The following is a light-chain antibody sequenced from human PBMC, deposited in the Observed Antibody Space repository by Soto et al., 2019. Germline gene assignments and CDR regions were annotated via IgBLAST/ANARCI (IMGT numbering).Light chain of an antibody. CDR2: GAS. CDR1: QSVRSN. CDR3: QQYNNWPPT. J-gene: IGKJ2*01. V-gene: IGKV3-15*01. Sequence: ETVMTQSPATLSVSPGERPTLACRASQSVRSNLAWYHQKPGQAPSLLVYGASTRATGIPARFGGSGSGTEFTLTISSLQPEDFAVYFCQQYNNWPPTFGQGTKLEIK.